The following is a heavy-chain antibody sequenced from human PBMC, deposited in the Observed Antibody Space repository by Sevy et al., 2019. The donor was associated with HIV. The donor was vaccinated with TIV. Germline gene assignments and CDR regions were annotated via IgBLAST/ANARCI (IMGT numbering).Heavy chain of an antibody. D-gene: IGHD3-9*01. CDR3: ARDRRNYDILTGYRGIDY. J-gene: IGHJ4*02. Sequence: GGSLRLSCAASEFTFSSYSMNWVRQAPGKGLEWVSYISSSSSTIYYADSVKGRFTISRDNAKNSLYLQMNSLRDEDTAVYYCARDRRNYDILTGYRGIDYWGQGTLVTVSS. V-gene: IGHV3-48*02. CDR2: ISSSSSTI. CDR1: EFTFSSYS.